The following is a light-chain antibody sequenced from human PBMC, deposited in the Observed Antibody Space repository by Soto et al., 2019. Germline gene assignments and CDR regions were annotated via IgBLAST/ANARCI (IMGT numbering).Light chain of an antibody. CDR2: DTS. CDR1: QSVSRK. CDR3: QQYNHWRSIS. J-gene: IGKJ5*01. Sequence: EMLITQSPSTVSVSPGERATLSCXASQSVSRKLAWYQHKPGQAPRLLIYDTSTRAADIPARFSGSGSGTDFTLTISSLQSEDFAVYYCQQYNHWRSISFGQGTRLEI. V-gene: IGKV3-15*01.